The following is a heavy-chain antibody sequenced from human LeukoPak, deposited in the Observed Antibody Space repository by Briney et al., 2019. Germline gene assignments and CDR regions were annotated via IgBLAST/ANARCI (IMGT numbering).Heavy chain of an antibody. CDR2: ISSSGSAI. CDR3: ARDSGSGSYYQYYYYYYGMDV. V-gene: IGHV3-11*01. CDR1: GFTFSDFY. J-gene: IGHJ6*02. Sequence: GGSLRLSCAASGFTFSDFYMSWIRQAPGKGLEWVSYISSSGSAIYYADSVKGRFTISRDNSKNTLYLQMNSLRAEDTAVYYCARDSGSGSYYQYYYYYYGMDVWGQGTTVTVSS. D-gene: IGHD3-10*01.